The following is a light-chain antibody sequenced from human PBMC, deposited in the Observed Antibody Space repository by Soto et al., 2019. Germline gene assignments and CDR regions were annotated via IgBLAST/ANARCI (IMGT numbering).Light chain of an antibody. Sequence: QSVLTQPRSVSGSPGQSVTISCTGSSSDNSGYNHVSWYQHHPGKVPKLIIYDVMRRPLGVPDRFSGSKSGNTASLTISGLQADDEADYYCCSYVGSYTDVGFGGGTKLTVL. V-gene: IGLV2-11*01. J-gene: IGLJ2*01. CDR2: DVM. CDR3: CSYVGSYTDVG. CDR1: SSDNSGYNH.